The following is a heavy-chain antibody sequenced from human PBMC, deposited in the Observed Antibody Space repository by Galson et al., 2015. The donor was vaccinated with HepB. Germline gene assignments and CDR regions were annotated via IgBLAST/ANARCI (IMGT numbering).Heavy chain of an antibody. CDR2: FDPEDGET. D-gene: IGHD1-26*01. CDR1: GYTLTELS. Sequence: SVKVSCKVSGYTLTELSMHWVRQAPGKGLEWMGGFDPEDGETIYAQKFQGRVTMTEDTSTDTAYMELSSLRSEDTAVYYCATGYSGSYFFDYWGQGTLVTVSS. CDR3: ATGYSGSYFFDY. J-gene: IGHJ4*02. V-gene: IGHV1-24*01.